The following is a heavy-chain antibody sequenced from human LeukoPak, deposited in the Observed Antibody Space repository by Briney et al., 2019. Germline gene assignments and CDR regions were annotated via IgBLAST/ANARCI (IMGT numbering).Heavy chain of an antibody. CDR2: ISWNSGSI. D-gene: IGHD2-2*01. CDR3: ARTPLGGCSSTSCYAFDI. J-gene: IGHJ3*02. Sequence: GGSLRLSCAASGFTFDDYAMHWVRQAPGKGLEWVSGISWNSGSIGYADSVKGRFTISRDNAKNSLYLQMNSLRAEDTALYYCARTPLGGCSSTSCYAFDIWGQGTMVTVSS. CDR1: GFTFDDYA. V-gene: IGHV3-9*01.